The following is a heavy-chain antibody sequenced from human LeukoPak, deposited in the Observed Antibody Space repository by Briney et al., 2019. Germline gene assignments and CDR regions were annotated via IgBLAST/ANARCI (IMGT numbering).Heavy chain of an antibody. D-gene: IGHD5-18*01. CDR3: ARVQGTAPDY. Sequence: ASVKVSCKVSGYTLTELSMHWVRQAPGQGLEWMGWINPNSGGTNYAQKFQGRVTMTRDTSISTAYMELSRLRSDDTAVYYCARVQGTAPDYWGQGTLVTVSS. J-gene: IGHJ4*02. CDR2: INPNSGGT. CDR1: GYTLTELS. V-gene: IGHV1-2*02.